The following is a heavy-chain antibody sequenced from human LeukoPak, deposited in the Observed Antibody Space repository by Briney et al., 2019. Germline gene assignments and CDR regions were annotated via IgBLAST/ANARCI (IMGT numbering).Heavy chain of an antibody. J-gene: IGHJ6*03. V-gene: IGHV3-48*03. Sequence: GGSLRLSCAASGFTFSSYEMNWVRQAPGKGLEWVSYISSSGTTIYYADSVKGRSTISRDNAKNSLYLQMNSLRAEDTAVYYCARDLAGYYYYYMDVWGKGTTVTISS. CDR1: GFTFSSYE. CDR2: ISSSGTTI. D-gene: IGHD6-13*01. CDR3: ARDLAGYYYYYMDV.